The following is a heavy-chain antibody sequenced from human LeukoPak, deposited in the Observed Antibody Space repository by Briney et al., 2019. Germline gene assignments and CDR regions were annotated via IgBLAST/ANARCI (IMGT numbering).Heavy chain of an antibody. J-gene: IGHJ4*02. CDR1: GFTFDNYG. V-gene: IGHV3-30*02. Sequence: GGSLRLSCAASGFTFDNYGMHWVRQAPGKGLEWVAFIQYDGSNKYYADSVKGQFTISRDNSKNTLYLQMNSLRPEGTAVYYCAKGGEYCRGGSCYDYWGQGALVTVSS. CDR2: IQYDGSNK. D-gene: IGHD2-15*01. CDR3: AKGGEYCRGGSCYDY.